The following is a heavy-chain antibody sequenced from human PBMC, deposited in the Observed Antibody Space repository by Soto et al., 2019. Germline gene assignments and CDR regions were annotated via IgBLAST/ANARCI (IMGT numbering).Heavy chain of an antibody. J-gene: IGHJ5*02. CDR3: ARDGGYCSSTSCYDGNWFDP. Sequence: PSETLSLTCAVSGGSISSSNWWSWVRQPPGKGLEWIGEIYHSGSTNYNPSLKSRVTISVDKSKNQFSLKLSSVTAADTAVYYCARDGGYCSSTSCYDGNWFDPWGQGTLVTVSS. D-gene: IGHD2-2*03. CDR2: IYHSGST. V-gene: IGHV4-4*02. CDR1: GGSISSSNW.